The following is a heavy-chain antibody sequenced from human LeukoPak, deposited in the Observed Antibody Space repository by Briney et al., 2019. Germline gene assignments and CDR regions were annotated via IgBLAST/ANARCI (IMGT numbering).Heavy chain of an antibody. Sequence: PGGSLRLSCAASGFTVSSNYMSWVRQAPGKGPEWVANTKPDGSENYYVDSVRGRFTISRDNAKNLLYLQMSNLRAEDTAVYYCATDGYSSARDYWGQGTLVTVSS. CDR1: GFTVSSNY. D-gene: IGHD6-25*01. V-gene: IGHV3-7*01. J-gene: IGHJ4*02. CDR2: TKPDGSEN. CDR3: ATDGYSSARDY.